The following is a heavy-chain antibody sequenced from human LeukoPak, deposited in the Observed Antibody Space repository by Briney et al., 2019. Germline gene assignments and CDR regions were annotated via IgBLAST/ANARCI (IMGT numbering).Heavy chain of an antibody. D-gene: IGHD6-13*01. J-gene: IGHJ6*03. CDR1: GGTFSSYA. CDR3: ASSPITGYSSSWYPMDV. CDR2: IIPIFGTA. Sequence: SVKVSCKASGGTFSSYAISWVRQAPGQGLEWLGGIIPIFGTANYAQKFQGRVTLTADESTSTAYMELSSLRSEDTAVYYCASSPITGYSSSWYPMDVWGKGTTVTISS. V-gene: IGHV1-69*13.